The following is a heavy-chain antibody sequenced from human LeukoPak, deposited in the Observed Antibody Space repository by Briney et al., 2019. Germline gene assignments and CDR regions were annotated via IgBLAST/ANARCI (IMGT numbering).Heavy chain of an antibody. J-gene: IGHJ6*02. CDR2: IWYDGSNK. V-gene: IGHV3-30*02. D-gene: IGHD6-19*01. Sequence: GGPLRLSCAASGFRFSQYGMHWVRQAPGKGLEWLAVIWYDGSNKYYADSVKGRFTMSRDNPKNMMYLQMNSLRGEDTAVYYCAKAVVGATYSSGQYLDRNYYGMDVWGQGATVTVSS. CDR1: GFRFSQYG. CDR3: AKAVVGATYSSGQYLDRNYYGMDV.